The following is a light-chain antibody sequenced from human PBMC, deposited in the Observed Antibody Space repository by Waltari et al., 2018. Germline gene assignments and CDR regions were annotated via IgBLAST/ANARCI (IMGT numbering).Light chain of an antibody. CDR3: QQYNSS. CDR1: QSISSW. CDR2: KAS. J-gene: IGKJ2*01. Sequence: DIQMTQSPSTLSASAGDRITITCLASQSISSWLAWYQQKPGRAPKLLIYKASSLESGVPSRFSGSGSGTEFTLTISSLQPDDFATYYCQQYNSSFGQGTKLEIK. V-gene: IGKV1-5*03.